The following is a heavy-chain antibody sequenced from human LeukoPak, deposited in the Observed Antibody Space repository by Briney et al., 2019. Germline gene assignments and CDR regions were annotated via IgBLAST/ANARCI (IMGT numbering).Heavy chain of an antibody. J-gene: IGHJ4*02. CDR3: VREDTPATANY. Sequence: GGSLRLSCAASGFNFANHAMSWVRQTPGKGLEWVSAISGGGDITYYADSVTGRFTISRDNSKDTLFLQMHSLRPGGTAVYYCVREDTPATANYWGQGTLVTISS. CDR1: GFNFANHA. CDR2: ISGGGDIT. D-gene: IGHD2-21*02. V-gene: IGHV3-23*01.